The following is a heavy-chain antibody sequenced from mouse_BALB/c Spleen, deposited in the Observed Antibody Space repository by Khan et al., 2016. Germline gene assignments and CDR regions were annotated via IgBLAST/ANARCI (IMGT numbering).Heavy chain of an antibody. J-gene: IGHJ4*01. CDR3: SRAPYYGNYDYVMDY. V-gene: IGHV1-9*01. D-gene: IGHD2-10*01. CDR1: GYTFSNYW. Sequence: QVQLQQSGAELMKPGASVKISCKATGYTFSNYWIEWVKQRPGHGLEWIGEILSGSDTNNYNAKFKGKATFTADTSSNTAYMHLSSLTSEDSAVYYCSRAPYYGNYDYVMDYWGQGTSVTVSS. CDR2: ILSGSDTN.